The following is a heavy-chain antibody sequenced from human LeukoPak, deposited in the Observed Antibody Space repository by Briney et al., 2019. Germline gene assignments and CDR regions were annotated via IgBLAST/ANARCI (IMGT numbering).Heavy chain of an antibody. CDR1: GFTFSSYS. J-gene: IGHJ4*02. Sequence: PGGSLRLSCAASGFTFSSYSMNWVRQAPGKGLEWVSSISSSSSYIYYADSVKGRFTISRDNAKNSLCLQMNSLRAEDTAVYYCAREDPISGSYKDYWGLGTLVTVSS. V-gene: IGHV3-21*01. CDR2: ISSSSSYI. D-gene: IGHD1-26*01. CDR3: AREDPISGSYKDY.